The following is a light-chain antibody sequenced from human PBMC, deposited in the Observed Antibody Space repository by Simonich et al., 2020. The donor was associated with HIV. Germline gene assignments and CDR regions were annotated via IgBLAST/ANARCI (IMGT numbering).Light chain of an antibody. J-gene: IGLJ2*01. CDR2: AAN. CDR3: SSNTSNSTLV. CDR1: SSDIGHYDY. V-gene: IGLV2-14*01. Sequence: QSALTQPPSASGSPGQSVTIPCTETSSDIGHYDYVSWYQQHPGKAPKLMIYAANKRPSGVSHRFSGSKSGNTASLTISGLQAEDEADYYCSSNTSNSTLVFGGGTRLTVL.